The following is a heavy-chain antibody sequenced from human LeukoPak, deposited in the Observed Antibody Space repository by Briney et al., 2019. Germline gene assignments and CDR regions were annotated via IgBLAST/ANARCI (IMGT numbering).Heavy chain of an antibody. J-gene: IGHJ6*03. CDR2: ISSSSSYI. D-gene: IGHD3-3*01. CDR1: GFTFSSYS. V-gene: IGHV3-21*01. Sequence: GGSLRLSCAASGFTFSSYSMNWVRQAPGKGLEWVSSISSSSSYIYYADSVKGRFTISRDNAKNSLYLQMNSLRAEDTAVYYCARSGFEWLLSYYYYYMDVWGKGTTVTVSS. CDR3: ARSGFEWLLSYYYYYMDV.